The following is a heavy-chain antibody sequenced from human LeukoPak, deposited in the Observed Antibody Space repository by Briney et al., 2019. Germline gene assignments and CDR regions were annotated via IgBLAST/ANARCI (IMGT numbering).Heavy chain of an antibody. D-gene: IGHD2-21*01. CDR3: ARDGVQSAYYYYMDV. CDR1: GGSISSYY. V-gene: IGHV4-4*07. Sequence: SETLSLTCTVSGGSISSYYWSWIRQPAGKGLEWIGSIYSNGSPNYSPSLKSRVTMSVDTSKNQFSLKVSSVTAADTAVYYCARDGVQSAYYYYMDVWGKGTTVTVSS. CDR2: IYSNGSP. J-gene: IGHJ6*03.